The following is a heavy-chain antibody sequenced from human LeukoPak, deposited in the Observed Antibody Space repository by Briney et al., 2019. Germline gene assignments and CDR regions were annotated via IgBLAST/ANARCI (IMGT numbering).Heavy chain of an antibody. CDR3: AKLVVPARYYFDY. CDR2: ISDDSGST. D-gene: IGHD2-2*01. V-gene: IGHV3-23*01. CDR1: ELMFSSYA. J-gene: IGHJ4*02. Sequence: GGSLRLSCAASELMFSSYAMSWVRQAPGKGLEWVSGISDDSGSTYYADSVKGRFTISRDNSKNTLYLQMNSLRAEDTAVYYCAKLVVPARYYFDYWGQGTLVTVSS.